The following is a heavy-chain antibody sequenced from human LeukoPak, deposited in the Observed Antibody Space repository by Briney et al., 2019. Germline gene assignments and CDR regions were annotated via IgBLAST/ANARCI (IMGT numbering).Heavy chain of an antibody. J-gene: IGHJ4*02. CDR1: GGSISSGGYY. Sequence: SETLSLTCTVSGGSISSGGYYWSWIRQHPGKGLEWIGYIYYSGSTYYNPSLKSRVTISVDTSKNQFSLKLSSVTAADTAVYYCASSVVTPSPAFDYWGQGTLVTVSS. V-gene: IGHV4-30-4*08. D-gene: IGHD4-23*01. CDR2: IYYSGST. CDR3: ASSVVTPSPAFDY.